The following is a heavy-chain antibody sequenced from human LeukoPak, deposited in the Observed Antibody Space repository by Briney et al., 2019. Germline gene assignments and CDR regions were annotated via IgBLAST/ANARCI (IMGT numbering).Heavy chain of an antibody. V-gene: IGHV5-51*01. CDR2: IYPGDSDT. D-gene: IGHD3/OR15-3a*01. CDR3: ARRDSNWFDP. J-gene: IGHJ5*02. Sequence: GESLKISRKGSGYSFTSHWIGRVRQKPGKSLEWMGIIYPGDSDTRYSPSFQGQVTISADKSISTAYLQWSSLKASDTAMYYCARRDSNWFDPWGQGTLVTVSS. CDR1: GYSFTSHW.